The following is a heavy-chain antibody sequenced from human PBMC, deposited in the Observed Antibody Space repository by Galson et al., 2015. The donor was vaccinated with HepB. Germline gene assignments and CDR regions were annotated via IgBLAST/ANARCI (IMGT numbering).Heavy chain of an antibody. CDR2: INAGNGNT. CDR1: GYTFTSYA. Sequence: SVKVSCKASGYTFTSYAMHWVRQAPGQRLEWMGWINAGNGNTKYSQKFQGRVTITRDTSASTAYMELSSLRSEGTAVYYCARDLSRRYNWNYVPGDWGQGTLATVSS. CDR3: ARDLSRRYNWNYVPGD. J-gene: IGHJ4*02. V-gene: IGHV1-3*01. D-gene: IGHD1-7*01.